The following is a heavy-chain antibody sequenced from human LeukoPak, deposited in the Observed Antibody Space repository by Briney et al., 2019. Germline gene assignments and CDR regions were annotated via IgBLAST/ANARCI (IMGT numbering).Heavy chain of an antibody. CDR1: GFSISTYD. CDR2: IGTAGDT. D-gene: IGHD2-2*01. J-gene: IGHJ6*02. V-gene: IGHV3-13*01. CDR3: ARAGKEYQFHGMDV. Sequence: GGALRLSYVASGFSISTYDMFWVRQPTGKGLEWVSVIGTAGDTYYPDSVKDRFTISRDNVRNSLYLQMINLRAGDTAIYYCARAGKEYQFHGMDVWGQGSTVTVSS.